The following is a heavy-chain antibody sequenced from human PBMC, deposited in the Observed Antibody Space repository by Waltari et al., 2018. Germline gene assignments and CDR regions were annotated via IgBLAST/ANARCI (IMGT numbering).Heavy chain of an antibody. Sequence: QVQLQQWGAGLLKPSETLSLTCAVYGGSFSGYYWSWIRQPPGKGLEWIGEINHSGSTHYNPSLKSRVTISVDTSKNQFSLKLSSVTAADTAVYYCARDPTIAVAGTPQLGYMDVWGKGTTVTVSS. CDR1: GGSFSGYY. D-gene: IGHD6-19*01. V-gene: IGHV4-34*01. CDR3: ARDPTIAVAGTPQLGYMDV. CDR2: INHSGST. J-gene: IGHJ6*03.